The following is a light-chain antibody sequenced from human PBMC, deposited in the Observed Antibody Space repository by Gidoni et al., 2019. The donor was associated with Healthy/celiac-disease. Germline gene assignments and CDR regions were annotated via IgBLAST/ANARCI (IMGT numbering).Light chain of an antibody. CDR1: QSISSW. Sequence: DIQMTQSPSTLSAYVGDRVTITCRASQSISSWLAWYQQKPGKAPKLLIYKASSLESGVPSRFSGSGSGTEFTLTISSLQPDDFAPYYCQQYNSYRTFGQGTQVDIK. CDR3: QQYNSYRT. V-gene: IGKV1-5*03. CDR2: KAS. J-gene: IGKJ1*01.